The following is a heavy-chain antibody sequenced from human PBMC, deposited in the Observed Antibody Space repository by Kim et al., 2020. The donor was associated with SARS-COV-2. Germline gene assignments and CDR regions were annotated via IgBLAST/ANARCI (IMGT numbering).Heavy chain of an antibody. CDR3: ARLWEGLRPPDY. Sequence: SETLSLTCTISGGSIRSSSYYWGWIRQPPGKGLDWIGSVSYSGSTYYNPSLKSRVTISADTSKNQLSLKLSSVTAADTAVYYCARLWEGLRPPDYWGQG. CDR1: GGSIRSSSYY. V-gene: IGHV4-39*01. D-gene: IGHD1-26*01. CDR2: VSYSGST. J-gene: IGHJ4*01.